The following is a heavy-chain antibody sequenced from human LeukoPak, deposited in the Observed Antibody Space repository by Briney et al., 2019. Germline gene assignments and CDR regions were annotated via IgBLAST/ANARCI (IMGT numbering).Heavy chain of an antibody. V-gene: IGHV4-31*03. CDR3: ARLPYDSSGYYPGDDY. J-gene: IGHJ4*02. Sequence: SQTLSLTCTASGGSISSGGYYWSWIRQHPGKGLEWIGYIYYSGSTYYNPSLKSRVTISVDTSKNQFSLELSSVTAADTAVYYCARLPYDSSGYYPGDDYWGQGTLVTVSS. CDR1: GGSISSGGYY. CDR2: IYYSGST. D-gene: IGHD3-22*01.